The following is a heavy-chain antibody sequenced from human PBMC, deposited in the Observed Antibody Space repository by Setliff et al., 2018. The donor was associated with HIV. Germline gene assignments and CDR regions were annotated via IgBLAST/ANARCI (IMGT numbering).Heavy chain of an antibody. CDR2: VYHSGST. V-gene: IGHV4-59*01. CDR1: GSSISSDY. Sequence: SETLSLTSTLSGSSISSDYWSWIRQPPGKGLEWIGYVYHSGSTNYNPSLNSRGTISVDTSKNQFSLKLTSVTAADTAVYYCAREIYGGNSRPFDYWGQGTLVTVSS. CDR3: AREIYGGNSRPFDY. J-gene: IGHJ4*02. D-gene: IGHD4-17*01.